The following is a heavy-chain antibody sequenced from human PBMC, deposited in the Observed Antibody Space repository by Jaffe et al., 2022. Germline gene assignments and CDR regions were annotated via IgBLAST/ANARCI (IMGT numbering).Heavy chain of an antibody. V-gene: IGHV3-64*01. CDR1: GFTFSSHP. D-gene: IGHD6-19*01. CDR2: ITSDGGSA. J-gene: IGHJ4*02. CDR3: AREVNSGPPDY. Sequence: EVQLVESGGGLVQPGGSLRLSCAASGFTFSSHPMHWVRQAPGKGLEYVSAITSDGGSAYYANSVQGRFTISRDNSKNTLYLQMGSLRAEDMAVYYCAREVNSGPPDYWGQGTLVTVSS.